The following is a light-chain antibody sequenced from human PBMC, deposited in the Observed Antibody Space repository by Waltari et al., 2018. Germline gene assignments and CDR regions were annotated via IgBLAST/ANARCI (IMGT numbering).Light chain of an antibody. CDR3: QLADSTVTYV. CDR2: KDT. V-gene: IGLV3-25*03. Sequence: SHELTQPPSVSVSPGQTATITCPGETLSKPYVYWYQHKPGQAHVLLIYKDTERPSGIPDRFSGSSSGTSVTLTISGVQAEDEADYYCQLADSTVTYVFGPGTKVIVL. J-gene: IGLJ1*01. CDR1: TLSKPY.